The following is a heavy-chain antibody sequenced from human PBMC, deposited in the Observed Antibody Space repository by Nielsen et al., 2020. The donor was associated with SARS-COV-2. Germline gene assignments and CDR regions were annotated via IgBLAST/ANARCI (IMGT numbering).Heavy chain of an antibody. Sequence: SETLSLTCAIYGGSLSNDYWSWIRQPPGKGLEWNGEINHGGTTTYSPSLKSRVTISVDTSNNQFSLKLTSATAADTAVYSCASRAEGLQLWRRYFYYMNVWGRGTTVTVSS. CDR1: GGSLSNDY. CDR2: INHGGTT. J-gene: IGHJ6*03. V-gene: IGHV4-34*01. D-gene: IGHD3-16*01. CDR3: ASRAEGLQLWRRYFYYMNV.